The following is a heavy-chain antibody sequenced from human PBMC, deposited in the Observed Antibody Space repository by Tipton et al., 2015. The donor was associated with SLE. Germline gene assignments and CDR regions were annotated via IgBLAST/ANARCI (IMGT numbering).Heavy chain of an antibody. CDR2: ISYDGSNK. V-gene: IGHV3-30*04. CDR3: ARLGDIVVVREAFDI. J-gene: IGHJ3*02. Sequence: SLRLSCAASGFTFSNYAMHWVRQAPGKGLEWVAVISYDGSNKYYADSVKGRFTISRDNSKNTLYLQMSSLRAEDTAVYYCARLGDIVVVREAFDIWGQGTMVTVSS. D-gene: IGHD2-2*01. CDR1: GFTFSNYA.